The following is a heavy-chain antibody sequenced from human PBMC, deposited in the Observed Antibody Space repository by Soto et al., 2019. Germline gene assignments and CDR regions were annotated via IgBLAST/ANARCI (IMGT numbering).Heavy chain of an antibody. Sequence: QVQLQESGPGLVKPSGTLSLTCTVSGDSISTDSYFWAWIRQPPGKGLEWIGGIFYSGSTYYNPSLTSLVTISVDTSHNRFSLKLDSVSAADTAIYYCARADYYDSYSYYFLPSDFDFWGQGSLVTVSS. CDR2: IFYSGST. J-gene: IGHJ4*02. CDR1: GDSISTDSYF. CDR3: ARADYYDSYSYYFLPSDFDF. V-gene: IGHV4-39*01. D-gene: IGHD3-22*01.